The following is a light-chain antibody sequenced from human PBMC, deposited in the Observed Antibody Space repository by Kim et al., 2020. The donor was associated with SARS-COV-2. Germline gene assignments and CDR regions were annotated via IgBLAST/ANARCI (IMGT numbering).Light chain of an antibody. CDR2: DVT. CDR3: GSYISSSDLYV. Sequence: GQSIAIACTGTSSDVGAYNCVSWYQQHPGKAPKLMIYDVTKRPSGVSNRFSGSKSGNTASLTISGLQAEDEADFCGSYISSSDLYVFGSGTKVTVL. V-gene: IGLV2-14*03. J-gene: IGLJ1*01. CDR1: SSDVGAYNC.